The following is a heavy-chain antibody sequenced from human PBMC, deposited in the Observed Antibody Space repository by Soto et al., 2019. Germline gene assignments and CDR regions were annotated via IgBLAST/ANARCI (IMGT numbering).Heavy chain of an antibody. CDR3: AKEKLGSSWSSFDS. CDR2: INRNGENT. CDR1: GFTFDTFS. D-gene: IGHD6-13*01. V-gene: IGHV3-43D*03. Sequence: EVHLVESGGVVVQPGVSLRLSCAASGFTFDTFSMHWVRQPPGKGLEWVSLINRNGENTFYAYSVKGRFTISRDNSKNCLYLQMNSLTDEDTALYYCAKEKLGSSWSSFDSWGQGTLVTVAS. J-gene: IGHJ4*02.